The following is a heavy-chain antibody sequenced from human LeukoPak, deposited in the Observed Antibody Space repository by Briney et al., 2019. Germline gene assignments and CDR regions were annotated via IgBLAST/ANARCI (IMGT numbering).Heavy chain of an antibody. J-gene: IGHJ4*02. CDR3: AKGGDTAMVIRPYYFDY. D-gene: IGHD5-18*01. CDR1: GFTFSSYA. CDR2: ISGSGGST. Sequence: GGSLRLSCAASGFTFSSYAMSWVRQAPGKGLEWVSAISGSGGSTYYAGSVKGRFTISRDNSKNTLYLQMNSLRAEDTAVYYCAKGGDTAMVIRPYYFDYWGQGTLVTVSS. V-gene: IGHV3-23*01.